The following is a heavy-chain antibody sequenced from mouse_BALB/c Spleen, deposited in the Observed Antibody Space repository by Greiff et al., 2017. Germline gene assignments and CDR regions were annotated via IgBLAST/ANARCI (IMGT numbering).Heavy chain of an antibody. V-gene: IGHV1-4*01. J-gene: IGHJ4*01. CDR3: ARPTVVHYAMDY. Sequence: QVQLQQSGAELARPGASVKMSCKASGYTFTSYTMHWVKQRPGQGLEWIGYINPSSGYTNYNQKFKDKATLTADKSSSTAYMQLSSLTSEDSAVYYCARPTVVHYAMDYWGQGTSVTVSS. CDR2: INPSSGYT. CDR1: GYTFTSYT. D-gene: IGHD1-1*01.